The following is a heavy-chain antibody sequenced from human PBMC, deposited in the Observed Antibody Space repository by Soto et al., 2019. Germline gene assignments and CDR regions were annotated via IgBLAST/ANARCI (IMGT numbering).Heavy chain of an antibody. CDR1: GFSFSADGVG. V-gene: IGHV2-5*02. Sequence: HITLKESGPTLVKPTQTLTLTCIFSGFSFSADGVGVGWIRQPPGKTLEWLALIYWDDDTRYRPSLKSRLTISKDSSKNQVVLTMTNMDPLDTATYYCAHALGATSWPNDAFDVSGQGTVVTVSS. D-gene: IGHD2-2*01. J-gene: IGHJ3*01. CDR3: AHALGATSWPNDAFDV. CDR2: IYWDDDT.